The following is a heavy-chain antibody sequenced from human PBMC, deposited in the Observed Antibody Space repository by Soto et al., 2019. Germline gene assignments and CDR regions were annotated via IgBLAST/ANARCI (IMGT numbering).Heavy chain of an antibody. CDR3: ARSVLSSGWLFDP. V-gene: IGHV1-3*01. CDR2: INAGNGNT. CDR1: GYTFTSYA. J-gene: IGHJ5*02. D-gene: IGHD6-19*01. Sequence: ASVKVSCKASGYTFTSYAMHWVRQAPGQRLEWMGWINAGNGNTKYSQKFQGRVTITRDTSASTAYMELSSLRSEDTAVYYCARSVLSSGWLFDPWGQGTLVTVSS.